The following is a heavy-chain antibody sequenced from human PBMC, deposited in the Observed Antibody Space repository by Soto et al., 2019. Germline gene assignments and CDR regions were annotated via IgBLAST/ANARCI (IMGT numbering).Heavy chain of an antibody. V-gene: IGHV1-69*02. J-gene: IGHJ6*02. CDR2: IIPILGIA. CDR3: ASSGIAHYYYDGMDV. Sequence: QVQLVQSGAEVKKPGSSVKVSCKASGGTFSSYTISWVRQAPGQGLEWMGRIIPILGIANYAQKFQGRVTITADKSTSTANMELSSLRSEDTAVYYCASSGIAHYYYDGMDVWGQGTTVTVSS. D-gene: IGHD6-13*01. CDR1: GGTFSSYT.